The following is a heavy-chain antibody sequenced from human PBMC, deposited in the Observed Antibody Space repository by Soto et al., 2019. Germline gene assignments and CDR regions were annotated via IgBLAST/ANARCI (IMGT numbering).Heavy chain of an antibody. J-gene: IGHJ4*02. CDR2: IYWDNDK. CDR3: ARSLWFGELH. D-gene: IGHD3-10*01. CDR1: GFSLSTTGVG. V-gene: IGHV2-5*02. Sequence: QITLKESGPTLVKPTQTLTLTCSFSGFSLSTTGVGVGWIRQSPGKALEWLAIIYWDNDKRYIPSLKSRVTITKDTSKIQVVLTVTNMGPVDTGTYYCARSLWFGELHWGQGALVTVSS.